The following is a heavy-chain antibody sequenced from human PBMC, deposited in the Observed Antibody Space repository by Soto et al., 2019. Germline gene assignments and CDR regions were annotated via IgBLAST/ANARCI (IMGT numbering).Heavy chain of an antibody. CDR2: ISYDGSNK. CDR3: WGGDDYDFDY. CDR1: GFTFSNYG. J-gene: IGHJ4*02. V-gene: IGHV3-30*03. D-gene: IGHD4-17*01. Sequence: GGSLRLSCAASGFTFSNYGIHWVRQAPGKGLEWVAVISYDGSNKYYAGSVKGRFTISRDNSKNTLYLQMNSLRAEDAAVYYCWGGDDYDFDYWGQGTLVTVSS.